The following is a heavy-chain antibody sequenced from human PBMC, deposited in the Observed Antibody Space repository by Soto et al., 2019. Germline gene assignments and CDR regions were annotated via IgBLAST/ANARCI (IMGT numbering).Heavy chain of an antibody. V-gene: IGHV3-30*02. Sequence: PGGSLRLSCAASGFTFSSYEMNWVRQAPGKGLEWVASITRDGYNKYYADSVKGRFTISRDNSRDTLSLQMTALRTEDSSIYYCTKSSGGSSSVGMDYWGQGTRVTVS. CDR3: TKSSGGSSSVGMDY. CDR2: ITRDGYNK. CDR1: GFTFSSYE. J-gene: IGHJ4*02. D-gene: IGHD6-6*01.